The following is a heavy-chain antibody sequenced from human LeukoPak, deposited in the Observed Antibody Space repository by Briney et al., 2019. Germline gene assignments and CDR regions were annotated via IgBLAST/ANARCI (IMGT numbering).Heavy chain of an antibody. Sequence: GASVKVSFKASGGTFSSYAISWVRQAPGQGLEWMGGIIPIFGTANYAQKFQGRVTITTDESTSTAYMELSSLRSEDTAVYYCASRRRESSSADFFDYWGQGTLVTVSS. V-gene: IGHV1-69*05. CDR1: GGTFSSYA. CDR3: ASRRRESSSADFFDY. D-gene: IGHD6-6*01. J-gene: IGHJ4*02. CDR2: IIPIFGTA.